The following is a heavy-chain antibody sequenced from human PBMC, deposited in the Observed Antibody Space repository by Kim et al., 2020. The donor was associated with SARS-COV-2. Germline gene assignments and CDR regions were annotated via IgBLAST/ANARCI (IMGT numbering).Heavy chain of an antibody. CDR1: GGSFSNNA. J-gene: IGHJ4*02. V-gene: IGHV1-69*10. Sequence: ASVKVSCTASGGSFSNNAISWVRQAPGQGLEWMGRIIPIVGRADYAQRFQGKITITADRSTSTAYMALISLTSEDTAVYYCVKESSSGWSGGELYWGQGT. D-gene: IGHD6-13*01. CDR3: VKESSSGWSGGELY. CDR2: IIPIVGRA.